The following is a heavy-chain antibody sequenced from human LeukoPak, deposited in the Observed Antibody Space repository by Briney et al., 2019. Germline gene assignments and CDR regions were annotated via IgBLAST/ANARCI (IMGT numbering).Heavy chain of an antibody. D-gene: IGHD1-26*01. V-gene: IGHV4-59*01. CDR2: IYHSGST. J-gene: IGHJ4*02. CDR3: ARGSRGASSDY. Sequence: SETLSLTCSVSGGSMSSYYWSWIRQSPGKGLEWIGYIYHSGSTDYNSSLKSRVTISEDTSKKQFSLKVSSVTAADTAVYYCARGSRGASSDYWGQGTLVTVSS. CDR1: GGSMSSYY.